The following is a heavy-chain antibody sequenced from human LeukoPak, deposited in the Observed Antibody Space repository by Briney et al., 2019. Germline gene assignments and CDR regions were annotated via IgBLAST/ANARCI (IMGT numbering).Heavy chain of an antibody. J-gene: IGHJ6*02. CDR3: ARHYGPGHMDV. D-gene: IGHD3-10*01. CDR2: ISRSGSTT. CDR1: GFTVSSYE. V-gene: IGHV3-48*03. Sequence: GGSLRLSCAVSGFTVSSYEMNWVRQAPGKGLEWVSYISRSGSTTYYADSVKGRFIIPRDNAKNSLYLQMNSLRAEDTAVYYCARHYGPGHMDVWGQGTTVTVSS.